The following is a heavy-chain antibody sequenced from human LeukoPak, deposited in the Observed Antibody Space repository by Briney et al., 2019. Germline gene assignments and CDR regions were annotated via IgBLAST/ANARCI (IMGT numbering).Heavy chain of an antibody. CDR1: GGSISSSSYY. J-gene: IGHJ4*02. CDR3: ARVRVGIVVVITTRYFDY. CDR2: INHSGST. D-gene: IGHD3-22*01. Sequence: SETLSLTCTVSGGSISSSSYYWGWIRQPPGKGLEWIGEINHSGSTNYNPSLKSRVTISVDTSKNQFSLKLSSVTAADTAVYYCARVRVGIVVVITTRYFDYWGQGTLVTVSS. V-gene: IGHV4-39*07.